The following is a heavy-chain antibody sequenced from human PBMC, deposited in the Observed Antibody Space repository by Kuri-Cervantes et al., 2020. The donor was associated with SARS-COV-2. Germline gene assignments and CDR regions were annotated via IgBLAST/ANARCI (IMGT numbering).Heavy chain of an antibody. CDR2: INHSGST. J-gene: IGHJ4*02. CDR3: TTLGSS. CDR1: GGSFSGYY. Sequence: GSLRLSCAVYGGSFSGYYWSWIRQPPGKGLEWIGEINHSGSTNYNPSLKSRVTISVDTSKNQFSLKLSSVTAADTAVYYCTTLGSSWSQGTLVTVSS. V-gene: IGHV4-34*03. D-gene: IGHD6-13*01.